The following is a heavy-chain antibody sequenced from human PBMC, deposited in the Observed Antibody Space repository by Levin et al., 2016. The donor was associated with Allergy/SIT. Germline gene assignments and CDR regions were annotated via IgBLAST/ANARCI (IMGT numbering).Heavy chain of an antibody. J-gene: IGHJ4*02. Sequence: GESLKISCVASGFSFSSYAMTWVRQAPGKGLEWVSTVAYIGTFYADSVKGRFTISRDNSQNTLYLRMNSLRAEDTGVYYCTKDLQENRQLIRYFQSWGQGTQVTVSS. D-gene: IGHD6-13*01. CDR2: VAYIGT. CDR1: GFSFSSYA. V-gene: IGHV3-23*01. CDR3: TKDLQENRQLIRYFQS.